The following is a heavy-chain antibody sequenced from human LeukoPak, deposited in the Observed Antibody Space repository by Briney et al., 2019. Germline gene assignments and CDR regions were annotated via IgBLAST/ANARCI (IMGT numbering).Heavy chain of an antibody. D-gene: IGHD3-10*01. Sequence: TGGSLRLSCAASGFTFSSYGMHWVRQAPGKGLEWVAFIRYDGSNKYYADSVKGRFTISRDNSKNTLYLQMNGLRAEDTAVYYCAKDALWFGELLGAFDIWGQGTMVTVSS. V-gene: IGHV3-30*02. J-gene: IGHJ3*02. CDR1: GFTFSSYG. CDR2: IRYDGSNK. CDR3: AKDALWFGELLGAFDI.